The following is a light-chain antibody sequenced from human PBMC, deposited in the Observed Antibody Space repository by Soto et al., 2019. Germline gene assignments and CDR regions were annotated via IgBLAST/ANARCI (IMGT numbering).Light chain of an antibody. V-gene: IGKV3D-20*02. CDR2: AAS. Sequence: EIVLTQSPGTLSLSPGERATLSCRASQSVGSSYLAWYQQKPGQAPRLLIYAASSRATGIPDRFSGSGSGTDFTLTISSLEPEDFAVYYCQQRTKWRTFGQGTKVDIK. J-gene: IGKJ1*01. CDR3: QQRTKWRT. CDR1: QSVGSSY.